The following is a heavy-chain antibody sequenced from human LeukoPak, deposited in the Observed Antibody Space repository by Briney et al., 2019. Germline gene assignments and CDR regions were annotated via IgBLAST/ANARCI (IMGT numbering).Heavy chain of an antibody. CDR3: ASTFPYCGDGSCAL. J-gene: IGHJ1*01. CDR1: GFTFSSYE. CDR2: ISSSGSTI. V-gene: IGHV3-48*03. D-gene: IGHD2-15*01. Sequence: GGSLRLSCVASGFTFSSYEMNWVRQAPGKGLEWVSYISSSGSTIYYADSVKGRFTISRDNAKNSLYLQLDNLRADDTAVYYCASTFPYCGDGSCALGGQGTLVIVSS.